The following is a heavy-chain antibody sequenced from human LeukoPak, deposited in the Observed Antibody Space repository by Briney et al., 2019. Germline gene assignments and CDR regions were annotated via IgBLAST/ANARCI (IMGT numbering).Heavy chain of an antibody. D-gene: IGHD6-13*01. CDR1: GGSFSGYY. CDR3: ARVIRYSSSWSPLGVNYFDY. CDR2: INHSGST. J-gene: IGHJ4*02. V-gene: IGHV4-34*01. Sequence: SETLSLTCAVYGGSFSGYYWSWIRQPPGKGLEWIGEINHSGSTNYNPSLKSRVTISVDTSKNQFSLKLSSVTAADTAVYYCARVIRYSSSWSPLGVNYFDYWGQGTLVTVSS.